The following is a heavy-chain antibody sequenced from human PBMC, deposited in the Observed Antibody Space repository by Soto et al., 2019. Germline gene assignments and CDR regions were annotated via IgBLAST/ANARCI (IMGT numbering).Heavy chain of an antibody. CDR2: LYPNSGGT. Sequence: ASVKVSCKASGYTFTGYYIPWVRPAPVQGLEWMGWLYPNSGGTNYAQKFQGRVTMTRDTSISTAYMELSRLRSDDTAVYYCARGPYSRALYYSGMAVWGQGTTVTVSS. CDR1: GYTFTGYY. CDR3: ARGPYSRALYYSGMAV. V-gene: IGHV1-2*02. D-gene: IGHD6-13*01. J-gene: IGHJ6*02.